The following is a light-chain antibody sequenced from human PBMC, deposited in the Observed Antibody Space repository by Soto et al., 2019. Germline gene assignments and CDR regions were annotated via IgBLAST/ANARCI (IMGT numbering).Light chain of an antibody. J-gene: IGLJ2*01. CDR3: QSYASSLSGVV. Sequence: QAVVTQPPSVSGAPGQRVTISCTGSSSNIGAGYDVHWYQQLPGTAPKLLIFVNSNRPSGVPERFSGSKSGTSASLAITGLQAEDEADDYCQSYASSLSGVVFGGGTKLTVL. CDR1: SSNIGAGYD. V-gene: IGLV1-40*01. CDR2: VNS.